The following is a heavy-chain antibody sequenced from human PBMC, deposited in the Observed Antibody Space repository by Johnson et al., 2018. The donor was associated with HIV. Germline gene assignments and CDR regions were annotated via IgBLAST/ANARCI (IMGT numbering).Heavy chain of an antibody. D-gene: IGHD3-10*01. Sequence: VQLVESGGELVQPGGSLRLSCAASGFTFSSYAMHWVRQATGKGLEWVSAIGTAGDTSYPGSVKGRFTISRDNSKNTLYLQMNSLRAEDTDLYYCAERMYYYASGSPWVDAFDIWGQGTMVTVSS. V-gene: IGHV3-13*01. CDR1: GFTFSSYA. J-gene: IGHJ3*02. CDR2: IGTAGDT. CDR3: AERMYYYASGSPWVDAFDI.